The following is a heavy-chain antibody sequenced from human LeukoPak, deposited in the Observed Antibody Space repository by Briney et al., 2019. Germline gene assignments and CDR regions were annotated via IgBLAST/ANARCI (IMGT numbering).Heavy chain of an antibody. CDR1: GFTLNSYG. CDR3: SKDLRIGTLGYFDY. Sequence: GGSLRLSCAASGFTLNSYGMSWVRQAPGKGLEWVSSTSGSRTYYADSVKGRFTISRGNSKNTLYLQMSSLRAEDTAVYYCSKDLRIGTLGYFDYWGQGTLVSVSS. CDR2: TSGSRT. J-gene: IGHJ4*02. D-gene: IGHD1-1*01. V-gene: IGHV3-23*01.